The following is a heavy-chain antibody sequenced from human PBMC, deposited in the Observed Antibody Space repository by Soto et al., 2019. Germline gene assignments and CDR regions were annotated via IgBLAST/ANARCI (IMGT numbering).Heavy chain of an antibody. CDR3: ARVDCSGGSSYFAR. D-gene: IGHD2-15*01. Sequence: ETLSLTCTVSGGSISSSSYFWGWIRQPPGKGLEWIGSMYYSGSTYYNPSLKSRVTISVDTSKNQFSLKLSSVTAADTAVYYCARVDCSGGSSYFARGGQGTLVPVSS. J-gene: IGHJ4*02. V-gene: IGHV4-39*01. CDR1: GGSISSSSYF. CDR2: MYYSGST.